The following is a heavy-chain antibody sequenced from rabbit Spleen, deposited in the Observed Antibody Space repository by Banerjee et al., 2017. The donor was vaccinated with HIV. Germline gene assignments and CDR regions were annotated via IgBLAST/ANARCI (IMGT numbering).Heavy chain of an antibody. CDR3: ARGSAAMTMVITGYYFNL. Sequence: QSLEESGGDLVKPGASLTLTCTASGFSFSSSYWICWVRQAPGKGLEWIACIYGGSSGSTYYASWAKGRFTISKTSSTTVTLQMTSLTAADTATYFCARGSAAMTMVITGYYFNLWGPGTLVTVS. V-gene: IGHV1S40*01. D-gene: IGHD2-1*01. J-gene: IGHJ4*01. CDR2: IYGGSSGST. CDR1: GFSFSSSYW.